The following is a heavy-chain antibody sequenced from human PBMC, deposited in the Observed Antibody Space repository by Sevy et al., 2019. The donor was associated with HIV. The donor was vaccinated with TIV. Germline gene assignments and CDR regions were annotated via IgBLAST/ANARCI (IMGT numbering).Heavy chain of an antibody. V-gene: IGHV4-59*01. CDR1: GGSISSYY. CDR3: ARVKGYGEGAFDI. J-gene: IGHJ3*02. D-gene: IGHD3-10*01. CDR2: IYYSGST. Sequence: SETLSLTRTVSGGSISSYYWSWIRQPPGKGLEWIGYIYYSGSTNYNPSLKSRVTISVDTSKNQFSLKLSSVTAADTAVYYCARVKGYGEGAFDIWGQGTMVTVSS.